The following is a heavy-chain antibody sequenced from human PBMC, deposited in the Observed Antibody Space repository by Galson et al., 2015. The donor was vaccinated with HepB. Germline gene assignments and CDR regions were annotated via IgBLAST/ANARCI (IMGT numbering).Heavy chain of an antibody. V-gene: IGHV2-5*02. CDR2: IYWDDDK. Sequence: PALVKPTQTLTLPCPFSGFSLSTSGVGVGWIRQPPGKALEWLALIYWDDDKRYSPSLKSRLTITKDTSKNQVVLTMTNMDPVDTAAYYCAHSPPRPYGSGSQSWFDPWGQGTLVTVSS. CDR3: AHSPPRPYGSGSQSWFDP. J-gene: IGHJ5*02. D-gene: IGHD3-10*01. CDR1: GFSLSTSGVG.